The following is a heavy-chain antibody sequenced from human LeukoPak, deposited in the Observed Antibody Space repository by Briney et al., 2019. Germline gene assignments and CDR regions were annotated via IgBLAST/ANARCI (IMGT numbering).Heavy chain of an antibody. Sequence: ASVKVSCKASGYTFTSYYMHWVRQAPGQGLEWMGIINPSGGSTSYAQKFQGRVTMTRDMSTSTVYMELSSLRSEDTAVYYCARDKTRGLGYSYSKSGNCFDYWGQGTLVTVSS. J-gene: IGHJ4*02. CDR1: GYTFTSYY. CDR2: INPSGGST. CDR3: ARDKTRGLGYSYSKSGNCFDY. D-gene: IGHD5-18*01. V-gene: IGHV1-46*01.